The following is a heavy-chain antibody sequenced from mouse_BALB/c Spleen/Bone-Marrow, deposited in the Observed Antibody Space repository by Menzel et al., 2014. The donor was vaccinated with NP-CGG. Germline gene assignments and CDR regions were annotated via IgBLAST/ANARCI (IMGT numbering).Heavy chain of an antibody. CDR3: ATMITDWYFDV. J-gene: IGHJ1*01. Sequence: EVQLQQSGAELVKPWASVKLSCTASGFNIKDTYMHWVKQRPEQGLEWIGRIDPANGNTKYDPKFQGKATITADTSSNTAYLQLSSLTSEGTAVYYCATMITDWYFDVWGAGTTVTVSS. V-gene: IGHV14-3*02. CDR1: GFNIKDTY. D-gene: IGHD2-4*01. CDR2: IDPANGNT.